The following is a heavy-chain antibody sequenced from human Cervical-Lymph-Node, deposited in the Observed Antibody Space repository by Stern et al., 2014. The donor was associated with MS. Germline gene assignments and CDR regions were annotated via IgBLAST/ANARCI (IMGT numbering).Heavy chain of an antibody. V-gene: IGHV4-30-2*01. D-gene: IGHD3/OR15-3a*01. CDR3: ARDSYDLTTHSDDGFDV. Sequence: QVQLQESVSGQVKPSQTLHVTCAVSGGSITSGVYSWAWIRQPPGKGLEYIGCIYHYGRTNYNPSLKSRVTILKDTSKNHLLLELHSVTAADTAVYYCARDSYDLTTHSDDGFDVWGQGTMVTISS. CDR2: IYHYGRT. J-gene: IGHJ3*01. CDR1: GGSITSGVYS.